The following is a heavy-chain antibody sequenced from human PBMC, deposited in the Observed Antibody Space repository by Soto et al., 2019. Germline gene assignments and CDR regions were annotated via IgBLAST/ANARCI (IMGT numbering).Heavy chain of an antibody. CDR1: GDSVSSNSAA. CDR2: TYYRSKWYN. V-gene: IGHV6-1*01. D-gene: IGHD5-12*01. CDR3: ALRRDGYYSEHGDAFNI. J-gene: IGHJ3*02. Sequence: KQSQTLSLTCAISGDSVSSNSAAWNWIRQSPSRGLEWLGRTYYRSKWYNDYALSVKSRITINVDTPKNQFSLQLNSVTPEDTAIYYCALRRDGYYSEHGDAFNIWGQGTMVTVSS.